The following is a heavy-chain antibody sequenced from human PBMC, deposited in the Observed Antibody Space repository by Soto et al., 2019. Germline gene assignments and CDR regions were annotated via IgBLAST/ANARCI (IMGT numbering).Heavy chain of an antibody. V-gene: IGHV4-34*01. Sequence: SETLSLTCAVYGGSFSGYYWSWIRQPPGKGLEWIGEINHSGSTNYNPSLKSRVTISVDTSKNQFSLKLSSVTAADTAVYYCATLGYSYGSYYFDYWGQGTLVTVSS. CDR3: ATLGYSYGSYYFDY. J-gene: IGHJ4*02. D-gene: IGHD5-18*01. CDR1: GGSFSGYY. CDR2: INHSGST.